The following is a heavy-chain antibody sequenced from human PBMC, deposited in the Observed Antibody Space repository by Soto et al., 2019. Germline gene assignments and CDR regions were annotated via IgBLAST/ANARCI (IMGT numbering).Heavy chain of an antibody. D-gene: IGHD2-21*02. CDR1: GGSISSYY. J-gene: IGHJ4*02. V-gene: IGHV4-59*01. Sequence: SETLSLTCTVSGGSISSYYWSWIRQPPGKGLGWIGYIYSSGSTHYNPSLQNRVTISIDTSKNQVSLKVNSVTAADTAVYYCARGAYCGGDCSPYYFDYWGQGTLVTVSS. CDR2: IYSSGST. CDR3: ARGAYCGGDCSPYYFDY.